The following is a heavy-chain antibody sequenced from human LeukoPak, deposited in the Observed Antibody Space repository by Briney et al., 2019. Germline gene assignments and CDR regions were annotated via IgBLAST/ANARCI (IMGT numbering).Heavy chain of an antibody. Sequence: PGGSLRLSCAASGFTFSSYGMHWVRQAPGKGLEWVAFIRYDGSNKYYADSAKGRFTISRDNSKNTLYLQMNSLRAEDTAVYYCATPMGGGYDDAFDIWGQGTMVTVSS. J-gene: IGHJ3*02. CDR1: GFTFSSYG. CDR3: ATPMGGGYDDAFDI. CDR2: IRYDGSNK. V-gene: IGHV3-30*02. D-gene: IGHD5-12*01.